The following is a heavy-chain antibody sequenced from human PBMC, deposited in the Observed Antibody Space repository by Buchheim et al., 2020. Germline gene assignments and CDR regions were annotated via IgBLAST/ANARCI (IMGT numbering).Heavy chain of an antibody. Sequence: EVQLVESGGGLVQPGESLRLSCAASGFTLTNHWMTWVRQAPGKGLEWVASISPDGTEKYYVDSVKGRFTISRDIAKNSLYLEMNSLRAEDTAVYYCARCGTKLECWFDSWGQGTL. V-gene: IGHV3-7*03. CDR1: GFTLTNHW. CDR3: ARCGTKLECWFDS. CDR2: ISPDGTEK. J-gene: IGHJ5*01. D-gene: IGHD1-26*01.